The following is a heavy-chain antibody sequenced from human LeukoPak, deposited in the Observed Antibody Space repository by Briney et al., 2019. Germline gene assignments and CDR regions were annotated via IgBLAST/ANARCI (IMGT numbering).Heavy chain of an antibody. J-gene: IGHJ6*02. CDR2: LNPNALVT. V-gene: IGHV1-2*02. Sequence: ASVKVSCRASGYTFTDYYMHWVRQAPGQGLEWMGWLNPNALVTNYAQHFQGRVSMTWDTSISTGYMDLHSLTSDDTAVYYCARKDGGRDGMDVWGQGTTVTVSS. D-gene: IGHD4-23*01. CDR3: ARKDGGRDGMDV. CDR1: GYTFTDYY.